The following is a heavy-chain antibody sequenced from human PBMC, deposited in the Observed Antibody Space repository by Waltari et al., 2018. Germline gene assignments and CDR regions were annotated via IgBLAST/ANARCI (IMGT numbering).Heavy chain of an antibody. J-gene: IGHJ4*02. V-gene: IGHV1-69*05. CDR3: ARSFYYDRRADYPSLGAFDS. CDR1: GGSHRGST. CDR2: FIPVFGTT. D-gene: IGHD3-22*01. Sequence: QVQLLQSGAEVRRPGSSVKISCSISGGSHRGSTFNWMRQDPGQRPEWMGVFIPVFGTTKYAQKFQGRLTITPGDNTRTAYMELGDLTSEDSATYFCARSFYYDRRADYPSLGAFDSWGQGTLVTVSS.